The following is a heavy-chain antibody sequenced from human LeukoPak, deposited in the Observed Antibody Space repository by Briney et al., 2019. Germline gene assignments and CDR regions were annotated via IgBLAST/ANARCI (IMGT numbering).Heavy chain of an antibody. CDR3: AREQGYGDSLDY. CDR2: ISSSSYI. V-gene: IGHV3-21*01. CDR1: GFTFSSYS. D-gene: IGHD4-17*01. J-gene: IGHJ4*02. Sequence: GGSLRLSCATSGFTFSSYSMNWVRQAPGKGLEWVSSISSSSYIYYADSVKGRFTISRDNAKNSLYLQMNSLRAEDTAVYYYAREQGYGDSLDYWGQGTLVTVSS.